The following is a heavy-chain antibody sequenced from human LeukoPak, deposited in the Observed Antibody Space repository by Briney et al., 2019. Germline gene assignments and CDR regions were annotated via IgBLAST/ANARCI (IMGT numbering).Heavy chain of an antibody. CDR3: ARTPRGADIDN. J-gene: IGHJ4*02. V-gene: IGHV1-8*01. Sequence: GASVKVSCKASGYTFTSYDINWVRQATGQGLEWMGWMNPNSGNTGYAQKFQGRVTMTRDTSISTAHMELSSLRYEDTAVYYCARTPRGADIDNWGQGILVTVSS. CDR2: MNPNSGNT. CDR1: GYTFTSYD. D-gene: IGHD6-19*01.